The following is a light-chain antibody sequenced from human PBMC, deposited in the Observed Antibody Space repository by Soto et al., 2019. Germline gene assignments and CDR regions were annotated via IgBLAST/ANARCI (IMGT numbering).Light chain of an antibody. CDR3: SSFTISRNTVI. V-gene: IGLV2-14*01. J-gene: IGLJ2*01. CDR2: DVN. CDR1: SSDVDGYNY. Sequence: QSALTQPASVSESPGQSITISCTGTSSDVDGYNYVSWYQYHPGKAPKLMIYDVNNRPSGVSNRFSGSKSGNTASLTISGLQAEDEADYYCSSFTISRNTVIFGGGTKLTVL.